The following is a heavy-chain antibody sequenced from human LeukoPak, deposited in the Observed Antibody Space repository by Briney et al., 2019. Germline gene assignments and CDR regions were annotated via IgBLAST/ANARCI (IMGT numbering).Heavy chain of an antibody. CDR3: AKEGTTYSSTWFDS. CDR1: GFTFNNYG. Sequence: GGSLRLSCAASGFTFNNYGMQWVRQTPGKGLEWVTVISHDGSVKHYADSVKGRFTISRDTSKNTVYLQMNSLRPEDMAVYYCAKEGTTYSSTWFDSWGQGTLVTVSS. D-gene: IGHD6-19*01. CDR2: ISHDGSVK. V-gene: IGHV3-30*18. J-gene: IGHJ5*01.